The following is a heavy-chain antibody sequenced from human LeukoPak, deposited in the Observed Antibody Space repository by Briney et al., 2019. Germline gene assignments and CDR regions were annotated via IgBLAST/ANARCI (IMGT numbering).Heavy chain of an antibody. D-gene: IGHD3-3*01. CDR3: ASGFLDDFWSGHF. CDR2: IKQDGSEK. CDR1: GFTFSTYW. Sequence: GGSLRLSCAASGFTFSTYWMSWVRQTPGKGLEWVANIKQDGSEKYYVDSVKGRFTISRDNAKKSLYLQMNSLRAEDTAVYYCASGFLDDFWSGHFWGQGTLVTVSS. V-gene: IGHV3-7*01. J-gene: IGHJ4*02.